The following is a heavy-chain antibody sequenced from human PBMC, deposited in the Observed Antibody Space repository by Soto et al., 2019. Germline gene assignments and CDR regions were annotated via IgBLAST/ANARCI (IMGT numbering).Heavy chain of an antibody. CDR1: GFTFSSYN. Sequence: EVQLVESGGGLVQPGGSLRLSCEASGFTFSSYNMNWVRQAPGKGLEWVSYISSSSYTIYYTDSVKGRFTLSRDNAKNSVYLQMNSLRDEDTAVYYCARPQDNGDYSPDYWGQGTLVTVSS. D-gene: IGHD4-17*01. CDR3: ARPQDNGDYSPDY. CDR2: ISSSSYTI. J-gene: IGHJ4*02. V-gene: IGHV3-48*02.